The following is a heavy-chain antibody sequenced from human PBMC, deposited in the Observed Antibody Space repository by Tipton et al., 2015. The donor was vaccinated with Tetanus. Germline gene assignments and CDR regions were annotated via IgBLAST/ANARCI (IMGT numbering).Heavy chain of an antibody. J-gene: IGHJ6*02. V-gene: IGHV1-18*01. CDR3: ARGSAFNYYNGLDV. Sequence: QLVQSGAEVKKPGASVKVSCKTSGYTFISYGISWVRQAPGQGLEWMGWISGYSGDTNYAQRLQGRVTVTADTSTSTAYMELGSLRSDDTAVYYCARGSAFNYYNGLDVWGQGTTVTVSS. CDR1: GYTFISYG. CDR2: ISGYSGDT.